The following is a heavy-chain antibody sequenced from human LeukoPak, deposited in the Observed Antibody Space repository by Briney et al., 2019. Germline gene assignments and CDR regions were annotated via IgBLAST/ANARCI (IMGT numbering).Heavy chain of an antibody. CDR1: GFTFSSYD. D-gene: IGHD6-19*01. J-gene: IGHJ4*02. CDR3: AKGRVADPSYYFDY. V-gene: IGHV3-23*01. CDR2: ISGSGGST. Sequence: GGSLRLSCAASGFTFSSYDMSWVRQAPGKGLEWVSAISGSGGSTYYADSVKGRFTISRDNSKNTLYLQMNSLRAEDTTVYYCAKGRVADPSYYFDYWGQGTLVTVSS.